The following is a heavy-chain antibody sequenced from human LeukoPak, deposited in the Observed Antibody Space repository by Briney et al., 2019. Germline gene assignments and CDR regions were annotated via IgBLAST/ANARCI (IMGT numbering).Heavy chain of an antibody. Sequence: GGSLRLSCASSGFTSSDHYMDWVRQAPGKGLEWIGCSRNKANSYSTEYAASVKGRFTISRDESENSLYLQMNGLKTEDTAVYYCGVGASIANYYSYMDVWGKGTTVTVSS. J-gene: IGHJ6*03. CDR1: GFTSSDHY. CDR3: GVGASIANYYSYMDV. CDR2: SRNKANSYST. V-gene: IGHV3-72*01. D-gene: IGHD1-26*01.